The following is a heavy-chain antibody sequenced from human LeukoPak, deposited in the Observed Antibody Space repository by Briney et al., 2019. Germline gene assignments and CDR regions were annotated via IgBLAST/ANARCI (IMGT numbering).Heavy chain of an antibody. V-gene: IGHV3-30*18. D-gene: IGHD3-10*01. CDR3: AKGAPLWFGEFILLDY. Sequence: GRSLRLSCAASGFTFSSYGMHWVRQAPGKGLEWVAVISYDGSNKYYADSVKGRFTISRDNSKNTLYLQMNSLRAANTAVYICAKGAPLWFGEFILLDYWGQGTLVTVSS. J-gene: IGHJ4*02. CDR1: GFTFSSYG. CDR2: ISYDGSNK.